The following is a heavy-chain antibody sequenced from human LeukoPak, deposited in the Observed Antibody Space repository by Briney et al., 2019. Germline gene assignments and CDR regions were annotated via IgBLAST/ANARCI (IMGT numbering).Heavy chain of an antibody. J-gene: IGHJ4*02. V-gene: IGHV3-30-3*01. CDR3: ARDRCSSTSCYTHYFDY. D-gene: IGHD2-2*02. CDR2: ISYDGSNK. CDR1: GFTFSSYT. Sequence: PGRSLRLSCAASGFTFSSYTMHWVRQAPGQGLEWVAVISYDGSNKYYADSVKGRFTISGDTSKNTLYLQMNSLRAEDTAVYYCARDRCSSTSCYTHYFDYWGQGTLVTVSS.